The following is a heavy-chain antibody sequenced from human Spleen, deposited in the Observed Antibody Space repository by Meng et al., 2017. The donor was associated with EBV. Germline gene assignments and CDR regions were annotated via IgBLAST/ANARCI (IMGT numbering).Heavy chain of an antibody. CDR3: ARAVRDGYNFDS. D-gene: IGHD5-24*01. J-gene: IGHJ4*01. CDR2: MHHSGST. Sequence: QLQLQESGSGLVKPSQNLSLTCAVSGVSISSGGYSWSWIRQPPGKGLEWIGYMHHSGSTHYNSSLKSRLTMSVDTSKNQFSLMMTSVTAADAAVYYRARAVRDGYNFDSWGHGTLVTVSS. V-gene: IGHV4-30-2*02. CDR1: GVSISSGGYS.